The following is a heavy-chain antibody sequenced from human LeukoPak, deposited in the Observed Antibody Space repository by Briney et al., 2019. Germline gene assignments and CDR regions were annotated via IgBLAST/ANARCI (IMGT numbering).Heavy chain of an antibody. CDR2: IRYDGSNK. V-gene: IGHV3-30*02. Sequence: PGGPLRLSCAASGFSFSSYGMHWVRQASGRGLEWVAFIRYDGSNKDYADSVKGRFTISRDNSKNTLYLEMNSLRAEDTAVYHCAKVRFSDSGRDGLDSWGQGTLVTVSS. CDR1: GFSFSSYG. D-gene: IGHD5-12*01. J-gene: IGHJ5*01. CDR3: AKVRFSDSGRDGLDS.